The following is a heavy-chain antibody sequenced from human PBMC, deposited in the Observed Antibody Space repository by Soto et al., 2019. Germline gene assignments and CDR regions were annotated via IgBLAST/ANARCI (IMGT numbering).Heavy chain of an antibody. D-gene: IGHD2-15*01. CDR1: GFTFSSYG. CDR2: IWYDGSNK. CDR3: ARDGRRSCSGGSCYSIVY. Sequence: QVQLVESGGGVVQPGRSLRLSCAASGFTFSSYGMHWVRQAPGKGLEWVAVIWYDGSNKYYADSVKGRFTISRDNSKNTLYLQMNSMRAEDTAVYYWARDGRRSCSGGSCYSIVYWGQGTLVTVSS. V-gene: IGHV3-33*01. J-gene: IGHJ4*02.